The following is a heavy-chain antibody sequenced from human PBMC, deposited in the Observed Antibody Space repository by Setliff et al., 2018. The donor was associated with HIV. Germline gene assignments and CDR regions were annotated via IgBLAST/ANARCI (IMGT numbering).Heavy chain of an antibody. V-gene: IGHV4-59*01. D-gene: IGHD3-9*01. CDR3: ARNKDRYGAIDY. Sequence: PSETLSLTCTVSGGSISNYYWGWARQPPGKGLEWIGYISYSGTTDYNPSLNTRVTISLDTAKKQFSLRLNLVTAGDTALYYCARNKDRYGAIDYWGQGTLVTVSS. CDR2: ISYSGTT. J-gene: IGHJ4*02. CDR1: GGSISNYY.